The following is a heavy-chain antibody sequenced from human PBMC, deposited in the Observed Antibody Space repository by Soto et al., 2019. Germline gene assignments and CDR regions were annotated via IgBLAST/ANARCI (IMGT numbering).Heavy chain of an antibody. J-gene: IGHJ4*02. V-gene: IGHV1-69*05. D-gene: IGHD4-4*01. Sequence: SVMVSCKASGGTYSSYAISWVRQAPGQGLEWMGGIIGVNGTTNYSQKFQGRVTITTDKSASTAYMELSSLRSDDTAVYYCARELQGLYYFDYWGQGTLVTVSS. CDR2: IIGVNGTT. CDR1: GGTYSSYA. CDR3: ARELQGLYYFDY.